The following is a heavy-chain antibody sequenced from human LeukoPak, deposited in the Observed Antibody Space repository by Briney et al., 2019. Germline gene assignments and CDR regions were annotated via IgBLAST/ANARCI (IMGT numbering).Heavy chain of an antibody. CDR1: NGSFSGYY. J-gene: IGHJ5*02. CDR3: ARAAWNGGGGFDP. V-gene: IGHV4-34*01. Sequence: SETLSLTCAVYNGSFSGYYWSWIRQSPEKGLEWIGEVNHGGDTNYNPSLRSRVTISLDTSKNHFSLKLRSVTAADTAIYNCARAAWNGGGGFDPWGQGTLVTVSS. CDR2: VNHGGDT. D-gene: IGHD3-16*01.